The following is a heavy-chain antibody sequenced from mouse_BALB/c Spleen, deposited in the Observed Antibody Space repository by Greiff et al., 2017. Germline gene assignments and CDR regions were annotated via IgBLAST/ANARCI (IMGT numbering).Heavy chain of an antibody. CDR3: ARGIYYYGSSYGGFAY. J-gene: IGHJ3*01. CDR2: IDPENGNT. CDR1: GFNIKDYY. D-gene: IGHD1-1*01. Sequence: VQLKESGAELVRPGALVKLSCKASGFNIKDYYMHWVKQRPEQGLEWIGWIDPENGNTIYDPKFQGKASITADTSSNTAYLQLSSLTSEDTAVYYCARGIYYYGSSYGGFAYWGQGTLVTVSA. V-gene: IGHV14-1*02.